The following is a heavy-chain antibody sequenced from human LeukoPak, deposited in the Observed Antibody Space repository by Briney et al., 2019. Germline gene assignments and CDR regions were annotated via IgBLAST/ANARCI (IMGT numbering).Heavy chain of an antibody. CDR3: ARDRGTSSLDH. CDR2: IWSDASNE. V-gene: IGHV3-33*08. CDR1: GFTFSSYA. Sequence: GGSLRLSCAASGFTFSSYAMSWVRQAPGEGLEWVAMIWSDASNEFYAGSVKGRFTISRDNSMNTVYLQMDSLRAEDTAVYYCARDRGTSSLDHWGQGTPVTVSS. D-gene: IGHD2-2*01. J-gene: IGHJ4*02.